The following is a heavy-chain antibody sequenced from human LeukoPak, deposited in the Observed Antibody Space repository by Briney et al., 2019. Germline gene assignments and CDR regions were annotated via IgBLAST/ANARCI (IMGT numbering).Heavy chain of an antibody. V-gene: IGHV4-59*01. CDR1: GGSISSYY. D-gene: IGHD6-13*01. CDR2: IYYSGST. CDR3: ARESGGSSSSGGFDY. Sequence: SETLSLTCTVSGGSISSYYRSWIRQPPGKGLEWIGYIYYSGSTNYNPSLKSRVTISVDTSKNQFSLKLSSVTAADTAVYYCARESGGSSSSGGFDYWGQGTLVTVSS. J-gene: IGHJ4*02.